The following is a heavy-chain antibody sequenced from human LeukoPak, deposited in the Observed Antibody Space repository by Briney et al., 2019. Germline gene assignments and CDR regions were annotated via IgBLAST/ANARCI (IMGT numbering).Heavy chain of an antibody. CDR2: INPSGGST. Sequence: ASVKVSCKASGYTFTSYYMHWVRQAPGQGLEWMGIINPSGGSTSYAQKFQGRVTMTRDMPTSAVYMELSSLRSEDTAVYYCARDGSPIVGATHFDYWGQGTLVTVSS. CDR1: GYTFTSYY. D-gene: IGHD1-26*01. J-gene: IGHJ4*02. CDR3: ARDGSPIVGATHFDY. V-gene: IGHV1-46*01.